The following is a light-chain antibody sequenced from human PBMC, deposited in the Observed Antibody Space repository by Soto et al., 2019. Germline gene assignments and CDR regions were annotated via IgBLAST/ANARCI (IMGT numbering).Light chain of an antibody. Sequence: EIVLTQSPGTLSLSPGERATLSCRASQSVSSSYLAGYQQKPGQAPRLLIYGASSMATGIPDRFSGSGSGTDVTRTISRLEPEDFAVYYCQQYGSSPRFTFGPGTKVDIK. CDR2: GAS. J-gene: IGKJ3*01. CDR1: QSVSSSY. V-gene: IGKV3-20*01. CDR3: QQYGSSPRFT.